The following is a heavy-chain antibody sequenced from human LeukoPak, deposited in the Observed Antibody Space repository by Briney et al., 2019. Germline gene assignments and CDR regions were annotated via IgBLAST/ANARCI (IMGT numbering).Heavy chain of an antibody. V-gene: IGHV3-30*18. J-gene: IGHJ6*02. CDR2: ISYDGSKK. CDR3: ANLYGDFLMGYYHGMDV. CDR1: GFTFGDHA. D-gene: IGHD2-21*02. Sequence: GGSLRLSCVASGFTFGDHAMHWARQAPGKGLEWVAVISYDGSKKNYADSVKGRFTISRDNSKNTLYVEMDSLRAEDTAVYYCANLYGDFLMGYYHGMDVWGQGTTVIVSS.